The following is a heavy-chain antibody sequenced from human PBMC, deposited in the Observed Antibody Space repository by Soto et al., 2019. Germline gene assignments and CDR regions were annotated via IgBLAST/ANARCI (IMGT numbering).Heavy chain of an antibody. CDR1: GGSISSGDYY. D-gene: IGHD3-22*01. V-gene: IGHV4-31*03. CDR2: IYYSGST. J-gene: IGHJ1*01. CDR3: GGAHYFYDGSGFFPF. Sequence: SETLSLTCTVSGGSISSGDYYWSWIRQHPGRGLEWIGYIYYSGSTYYNPSLKSRVTISVDTSKNQFSLKLSSVTAADTAVYNCGGAHYFYDGSGFFPFGGQGSRVPVSS.